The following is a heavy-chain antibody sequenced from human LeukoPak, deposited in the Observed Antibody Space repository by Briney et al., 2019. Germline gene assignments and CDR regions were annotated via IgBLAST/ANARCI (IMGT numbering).Heavy chain of an antibody. J-gene: IGHJ4*02. D-gene: IGHD3-3*01. Sequence: ASVKVSCKASGYTFTSYDINWVRQATGQGLEWMGWMNPNSGNTGYAQKFQGRVTMTRNTSISTAYMELSSLRSEDTAVYYCARSHPTSYYDFWSGYWDFDYWGQGTLVTVST. CDR2: MNPNSGNT. V-gene: IGHV1-8*01. CDR1: GYTFTSYD. CDR3: ARSHPTSYYDFWSGYWDFDY.